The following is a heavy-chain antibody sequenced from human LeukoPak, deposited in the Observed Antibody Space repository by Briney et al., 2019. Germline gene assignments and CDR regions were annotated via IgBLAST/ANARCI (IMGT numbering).Heavy chain of an antibody. CDR2: ISAYNGNT. CDR3: ARVVPYVNDFWSGYGSGATYYYYYMDV. CDR1: GYTFTSYG. Sequence: ASVKVSCKASGYTFTSYGISWVRQAPGQGLEWMGWISAYNGNTNYAQKLQGRVTMTTDTSTSTAYMELRSLRSDDTAVYYCARVVPYVNDFWSGYGSGATYYYYYMDVWGKGTTVTVSS. J-gene: IGHJ6*03. D-gene: IGHD3-3*01. V-gene: IGHV1-18*01.